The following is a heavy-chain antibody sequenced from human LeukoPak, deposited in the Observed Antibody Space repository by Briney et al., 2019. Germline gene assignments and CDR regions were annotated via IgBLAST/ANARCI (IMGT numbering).Heavy chain of an antibody. CDR3: AREYRTMVRGVQVWLDAFDI. V-gene: IGHV3-7*01. CDR1: GFTFSSYW. CDR2: IKQDGGEK. D-gene: IGHD3-10*01. J-gene: IGHJ3*02. Sequence: GGSLRLSCAASGFTFSSYWMSWVRQAPGKGLEGVANIKQDGGEKYYVDSVKGRFTISRDNAKNSLYLRMNSMRAEDTAVYYCAREYRTMVRGVQVWLDAFDIWGQGTMVTVSS.